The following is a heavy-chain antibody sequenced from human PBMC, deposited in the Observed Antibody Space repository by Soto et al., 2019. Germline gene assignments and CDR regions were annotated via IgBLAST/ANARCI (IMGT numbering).Heavy chain of an antibody. J-gene: IGHJ5*02. V-gene: IGHV4-39*01. CDR1: GGSISSSSYY. CDR2: IYYSGST. Sequence: SETLSLTCTVSGGSISSSSYYWGWIRQPPGKGLEWIGSIYYSGSTYYNPSLKSRVTISVDTSKNQFSLKLSSVTAADTAVYYCARLGIGSYYDSSPNWFDPWGQGTLVTVSS. D-gene: IGHD3-22*01. CDR3: ARLGIGSYYDSSPNWFDP.